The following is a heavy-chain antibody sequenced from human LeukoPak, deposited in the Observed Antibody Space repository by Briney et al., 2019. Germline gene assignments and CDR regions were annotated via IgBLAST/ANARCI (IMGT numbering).Heavy chain of an antibody. V-gene: IGHV4-34*01. Sequence: SETLSLTCAVYGGSFSGYYWSWIRQPPGKWLEWIGEINHSGSTNNNPSLKSRVTISVDTSKNQFSLKLSSVTAADTAVYYCARAYGPFGYWGQGTLVTVSS. D-gene: IGHD3-16*01. CDR3: ARAYGPFGY. CDR1: GGSFSGYY. J-gene: IGHJ4*02. CDR2: INHSGST.